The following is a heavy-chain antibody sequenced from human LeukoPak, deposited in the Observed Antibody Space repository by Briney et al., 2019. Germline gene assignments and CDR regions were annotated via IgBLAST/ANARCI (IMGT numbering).Heavy chain of an antibody. CDR2: IIPIFGIA. V-gene: IGHV1-69*04. CDR3: ARDMSGDGYNPVFDY. Sequence: SVKVSCKASGGTFSSYAISWVRQAPGQGLEWMGRIIPIFGIANYAQKFQGRVTITADKSTSTAYMELSSLRSEDTAVYYCARDMSGDGYNPVFDYWGQGTLVTVPS. CDR1: GGTFSSYA. J-gene: IGHJ4*02. D-gene: IGHD5-24*01.